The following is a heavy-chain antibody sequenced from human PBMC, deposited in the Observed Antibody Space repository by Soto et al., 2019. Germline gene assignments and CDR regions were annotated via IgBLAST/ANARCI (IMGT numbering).Heavy chain of an antibody. CDR2: IWYDGSNK. V-gene: IGHV3-33*01. CDR1: GFTFSSYG. Sequence: QVQLVESGGGVVQPGRSLRLSCAASGFTFSSYGMHWVRQAPGKGLEWVAVIWYDGSNKYYADSVKGRFTISRDNSKHTLYMQMNSLRAEDTAVYYWARCRGSKEYYFDYWGQGTLVTVSS. D-gene: IGHD2-15*01. J-gene: IGHJ4*02. CDR3: ARCRGSKEYYFDY.